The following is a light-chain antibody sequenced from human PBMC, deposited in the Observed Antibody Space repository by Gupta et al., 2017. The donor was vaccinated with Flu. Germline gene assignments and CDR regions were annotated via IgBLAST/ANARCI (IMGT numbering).Light chain of an antibody. V-gene: IGLV1-47*01. CDR3: AARDDNQDVWV. CDR2: TDD. CDR1: SSNVGSNY. Sequence: SSSNVGSNYLYWYQHLPGTAPKLLIYTDDKRPSGIPNRFSGSKSGTSGSLAISGLRSEDEADYFCAARDDNQDVWVFGGGTKVTVL. J-gene: IGLJ3*02.